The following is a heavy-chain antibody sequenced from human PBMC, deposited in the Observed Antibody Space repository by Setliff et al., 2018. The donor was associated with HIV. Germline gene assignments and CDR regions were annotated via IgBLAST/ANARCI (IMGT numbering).Heavy chain of an antibody. D-gene: IGHD6-13*01. J-gene: IGHJ5*02. CDR2: INHSGST. Sequence: SETLSLTCAVYNGSFSGYYWTWIRQPPGKGLEWIGEINHSGSTNYSPSLKSRVTISVDASRNQFSLKLSSVTAADTAVYYCARGLNIAAALHNWFDPWGQGTLVTVSS. CDR3: ARGLNIAAALHNWFDP. CDR1: NGSFSGYY. V-gene: IGHV4-34*01.